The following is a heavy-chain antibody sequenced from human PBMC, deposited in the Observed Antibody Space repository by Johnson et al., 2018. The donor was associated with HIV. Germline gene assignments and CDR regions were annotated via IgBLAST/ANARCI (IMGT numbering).Heavy chain of an antibody. J-gene: IGHJ3*02. CDR2: IRYDGSNK. D-gene: IGHD2-2*01. Sequence: QVQLVESGGGVVQPGGSLRLSCAASGFTFSSYGMHWVRQAPGKGLEWVAFIRYDGSNKYYADSVKGRFTISRDNSKNTLYLQRNSLRAEDTAVYYCARDTDIVVVPARGDAFAIWGQGTMVTVSS. V-gene: IGHV3-30*02. CDR3: ARDTDIVVVPARGDAFAI. CDR1: GFTFSSYG.